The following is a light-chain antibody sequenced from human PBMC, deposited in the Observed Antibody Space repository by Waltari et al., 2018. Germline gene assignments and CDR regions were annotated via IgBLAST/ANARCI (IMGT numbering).Light chain of an antibody. Sequence: DVGLTQSPLSLPVTLGQPASISCRASQSLVYTDGISYLNWFHQRPGQAPRRLIYKVSIRDSGAPDRFSGSGSGTDFTLKISSVEADDVGVYFCMQATHWPVTFGQGTRLE. CDR3: MQATHWPVT. CDR2: KVS. V-gene: IGKV2-30*01. J-gene: IGKJ5*01. CDR1: QSLVYTDGISY.